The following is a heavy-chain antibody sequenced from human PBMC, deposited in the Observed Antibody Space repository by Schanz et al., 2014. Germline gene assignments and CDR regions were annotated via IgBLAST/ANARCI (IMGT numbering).Heavy chain of an antibody. Sequence: EMQLLESGGGLAQPGGSLRLSCAASGFTFRGYAMSWVRQAPGRGLEWVSAINTGVNTYYADSVRGRFTMSRDNSKNSVFLQMNSLRAEDTAVYYCLAPDYGMDVWGQGTTVTVSS. J-gene: IGHJ6*02. CDR2: INTGVNT. CDR1: GFTFRGYA. CDR3: LAPDYGMDV. V-gene: IGHV3-23*01.